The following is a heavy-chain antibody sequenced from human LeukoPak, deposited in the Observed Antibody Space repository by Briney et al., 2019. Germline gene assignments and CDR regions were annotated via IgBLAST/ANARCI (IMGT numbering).Heavy chain of an antibody. CDR1: GYTFTTYY. Sequence: ASVKVSCKASGYTFTTYYMHWVRQAPGQGLEWMGIINPSGGSTSNAQKFQGRVTMTRDTSTSTVYMELSSLRSEDTAVYYCAREGVTMVRGWKNYYYGMDVWGQGTTVTVSS. J-gene: IGHJ6*02. CDR3: AREGVTMVRGWKNYYYGMDV. CDR2: INPSGGST. V-gene: IGHV1-46*01. D-gene: IGHD3-10*01.